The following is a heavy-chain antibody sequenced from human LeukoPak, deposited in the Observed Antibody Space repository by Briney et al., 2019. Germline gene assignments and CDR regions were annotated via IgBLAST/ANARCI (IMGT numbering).Heavy chain of an antibody. D-gene: IGHD2-8*01. Sequence: SETLSLTCTVSAGSISSSSYYWGWIRQPPGKGLEWIGSIYYSGSTYYNPSLKSRVTISVDTSKNQFSLKLSSVTAADTAVYYCARVPTRYCTNGVCYPEHYFDYWGQGTLVTVSS. CDR2: IYYSGST. V-gene: IGHV4-39*07. J-gene: IGHJ4*02. CDR1: AGSISSSSYY. CDR3: ARVPTRYCTNGVCYPEHYFDY.